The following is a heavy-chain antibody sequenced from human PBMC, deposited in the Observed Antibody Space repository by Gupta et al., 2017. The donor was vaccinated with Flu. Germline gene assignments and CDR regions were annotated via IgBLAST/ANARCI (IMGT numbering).Heavy chain of an antibody. V-gene: IGHV3-73*02. Sequence: EVQLVESGGGVVQPGGSLKLSCAASGFIFSDSAMHWVRQASGKGLEWVGRIRSKANNYATSYAASVKGRFTISRDDSKNTAHLQMNSLKTEDTAVYYCTGSPVYAMDVWGQGTTVTVSS. CDR3: TGSPVYAMDV. J-gene: IGHJ6*02. CDR1: GFIFSDSA. D-gene: IGHD2-8*01. CDR2: IRSKANNYAT.